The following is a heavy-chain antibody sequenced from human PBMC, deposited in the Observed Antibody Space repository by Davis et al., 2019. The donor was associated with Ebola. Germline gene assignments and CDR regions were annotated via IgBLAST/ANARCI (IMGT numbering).Heavy chain of an antibody. Sequence: GESLKISCAASGFTVSSNYMSWVRQAPGKGLEWVSVIYSGGSTYYADSVKGRFTISRDDSKNTAYLQMNSLKTEDTAVYYCTTQWLVLGNRDYWGQGTLVTVSS. J-gene: IGHJ4*02. CDR2: IYSGGST. V-gene: IGHV3-66*01. CDR1: GFTVSSNY. CDR3: TTQWLVLGNRDY. D-gene: IGHD6-19*01.